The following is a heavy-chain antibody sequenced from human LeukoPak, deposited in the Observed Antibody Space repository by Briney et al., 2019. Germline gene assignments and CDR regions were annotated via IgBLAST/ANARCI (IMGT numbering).Heavy chain of an antibody. CDR2: ISWDGGST. D-gene: IGHD3-3*01. J-gene: IGHJ4*02. Sequence: GGSLRLSCAASGFTFDDYTMHWVRQAPGKGLEWVSLISWDGGSTYYADSVKGRFTISRDNSKNSLYLQMNSLRTEDTALYYCARVGYDFWSGYFFDYWGQGTLVTVSS. CDR1: GFTFDDYT. V-gene: IGHV3-43*01. CDR3: ARVGYDFWSGYFFDY.